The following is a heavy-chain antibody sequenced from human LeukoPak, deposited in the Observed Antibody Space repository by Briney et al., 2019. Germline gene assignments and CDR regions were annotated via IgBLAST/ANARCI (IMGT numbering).Heavy chain of an antibody. CDR1: GASISRDY. V-gene: IGHV4-59*01. Sequence: SETLSLTCTVSGASISRDYWTWIRQPPGKGLEWIGYIYNGGSTTYSPSLNSRVTISVDTSKNQFSLKLSSVTAADTAVYYCASDYYDSSGYPPWGAFDIWGQGTMVTVSS. CDR2: IYNGGST. J-gene: IGHJ3*02. D-gene: IGHD3-22*01. CDR3: ASDYYDSSGYPPWGAFDI.